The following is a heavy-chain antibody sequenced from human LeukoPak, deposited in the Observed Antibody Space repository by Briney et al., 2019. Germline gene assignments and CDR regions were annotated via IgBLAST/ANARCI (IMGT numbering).Heavy chain of an antibody. D-gene: IGHD1-26*01. Sequence: GASVKVSCKASGYTFTSYAISWVRQAPGQGLEWMGRIIPILGIANYAQKFQGRVTITADKSTSTAYMELSSLRSEDTAVYYCARDGFFSGSYFLDYWGQGTLVTVSS. CDR2: IIPILGIA. V-gene: IGHV1-69*04. CDR1: GYTFTSYA. J-gene: IGHJ4*02. CDR3: ARDGFFSGSYFLDY.